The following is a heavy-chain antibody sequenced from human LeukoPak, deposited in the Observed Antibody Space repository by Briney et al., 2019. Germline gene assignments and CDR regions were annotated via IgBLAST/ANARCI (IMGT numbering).Heavy chain of an antibody. Sequence: PGGSLRLSCAASGFTFSSYAMHWVRQAPGKGLEWVAVISYDGSNKYYADSVKGRFTISRDNSKNTLYLQMNSLRAEDTAVYYCAKATNYYGSGSYWHYWGQGILVTVSS. CDR3: AKATNYYGSGSYWHY. V-gene: IGHV3-30*04. CDR1: GFTFSSYA. D-gene: IGHD3-10*01. CDR2: ISYDGSNK. J-gene: IGHJ4*02.